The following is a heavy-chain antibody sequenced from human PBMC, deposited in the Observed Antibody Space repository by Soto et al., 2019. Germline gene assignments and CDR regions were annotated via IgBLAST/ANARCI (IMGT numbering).Heavy chain of an antibody. CDR1: GFTFSSYA. D-gene: IGHD6-13*01. Sequence: EVQLLESGGGLVQPGGSLRLSCAASGFTFSSYAMSWVRQAPGKGLEWVSVISGSGDSTYYADSVKGRFTISRDNSKNTLYLPMHSLRAEDTAVYYCARRGPGTYFDYWGQGTLVTVSS. CDR3: ARRGPGTYFDY. CDR2: ISGSGDST. J-gene: IGHJ4*02. V-gene: IGHV3-23*01.